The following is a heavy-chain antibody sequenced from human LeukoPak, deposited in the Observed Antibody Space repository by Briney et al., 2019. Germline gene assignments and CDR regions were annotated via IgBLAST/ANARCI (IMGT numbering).Heavy chain of an antibody. J-gene: IGHJ4*02. CDR2: INSDGSST. Sequence: PGGSLRLSCAASGFTFNIYWMHWVRQFPGKGLVWVSLINSDGSSTSYADSAKGRFTISRDDAKNTVYLQINSLRAEDTAVYYCARDRGYQPDYWGQGTLVTVSS. CDR3: ARDRGYQPDY. D-gene: IGHD3-10*01. V-gene: IGHV3-74*01. CDR1: GFTFNIYW.